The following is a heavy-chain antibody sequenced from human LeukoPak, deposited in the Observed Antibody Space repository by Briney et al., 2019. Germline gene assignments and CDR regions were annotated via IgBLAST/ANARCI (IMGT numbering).Heavy chain of an antibody. Sequence: PGGSLRLSCAASGFTFSRYNMNWVRQAPGKGLEWVSYITSTSIYKYYADSVKGRFTISRDNAKNSLYLQMNSLRVEDTAVYYCARDGVTMKILEYWGQGTLVTVSS. J-gene: IGHJ4*02. CDR2: ITSTSIYK. V-gene: IGHV3-21*01. CDR3: ARDGVTMKILEY. D-gene: IGHD3-22*01. CDR1: GFTFSRYN.